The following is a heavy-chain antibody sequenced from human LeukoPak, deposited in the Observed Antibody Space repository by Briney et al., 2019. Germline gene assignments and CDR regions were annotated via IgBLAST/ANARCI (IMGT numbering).Heavy chain of an antibody. V-gene: IGHV3-74*01. CDR1: GFTFSSYW. D-gene: IGHD2-2*01. J-gene: IGHJ3*02. Sequence: GGSLRLSCAASGFTFSSYWMHWVRQAPGKGLVWVSRIDSDGSSTSYADSVKGRFTIFRDNAKNTLYVQMDSLRAEDTAVYYCARAEYCSSTSCFGDAFDIWGQGTMVTVSS. CDR2: IDSDGSST. CDR3: ARAEYCSSTSCFGDAFDI.